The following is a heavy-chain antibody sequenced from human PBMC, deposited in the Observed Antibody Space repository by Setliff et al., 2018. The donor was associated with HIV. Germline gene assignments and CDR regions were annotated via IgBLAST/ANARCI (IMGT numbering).Heavy chain of an antibody. CDR2: ISADNGNT. Sequence: ASVKVSCKASGYIFTNYGIIWVRQAPGQGLEWMGWISADNGNTNYAQKLQGRVTMTTDTSTSTADMELRSLRSDDTAVYYCARVPGARPYYYYYMDVWGKGTTVTVS. CDR1: GYIFTNYG. D-gene: IGHD3-10*01. CDR3: ARVPGARPYYYYYMDV. V-gene: IGHV1-18*01. J-gene: IGHJ6*03.